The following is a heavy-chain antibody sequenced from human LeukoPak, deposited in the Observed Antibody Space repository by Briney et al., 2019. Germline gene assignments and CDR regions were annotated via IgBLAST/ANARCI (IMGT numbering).Heavy chain of an antibody. D-gene: IGHD3-10*01. J-gene: IGHJ4*02. CDR3: AASWFGAAGLGY. CDR2: IIPIFGTA. V-gene: IGHV1-69*06. CDR1: GYTFTSYG. Sequence: GASVTVSCKASGYTFTSYGISWVRQAPGQGLEWMGGIIPIFGTANYAQKFQGRVTITADKSTSTAYMELSSLRSEDTAVYYCAASWFGAAGLGYWGQGTLVTVSS.